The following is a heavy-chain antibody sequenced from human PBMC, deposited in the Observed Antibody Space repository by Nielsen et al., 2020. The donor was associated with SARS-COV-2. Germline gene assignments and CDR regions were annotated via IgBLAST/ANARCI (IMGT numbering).Heavy chain of an antibody. Sequence: WLRQPPGKGLEWIGYIYYSGSTNYNPSLKSRVTISVDTSKNQFSLKLSSVTAADTAVYYCARDSDSYCSSTSCPSHYYYYYGMDVWGQGTTVTVSS. V-gene: IGHV4-59*12. D-gene: IGHD2-2*01. CDR3: ARDSDSYCSSTSCPSHYYYYYGMDV. CDR2: IYYSGST. J-gene: IGHJ6*02.